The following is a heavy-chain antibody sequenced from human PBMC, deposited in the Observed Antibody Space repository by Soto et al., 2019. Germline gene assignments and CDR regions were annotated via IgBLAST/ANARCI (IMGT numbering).Heavy chain of an antibody. CDR3: AKAISDYYAPFDF. CDR1: GFTVSSNY. Sequence: PGGSLRLSCAASGFTVSSNYMSWVRQAPGKGLEWVSVIYSGGSTYYADSVKGRFTISRDNSKNTLYLQMNSLRAEDTAVYYCAKAISDYYAPFDFWGQGTLVTVSS. D-gene: IGHD3-22*01. V-gene: IGHV3-53*01. CDR2: IYSGGST. J-gene: IGHJ4*02.